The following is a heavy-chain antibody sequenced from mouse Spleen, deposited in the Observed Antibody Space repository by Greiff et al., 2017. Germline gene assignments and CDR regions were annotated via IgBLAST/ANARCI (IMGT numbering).Heavy chain of an antibody. J-gene: IGHJ3*01. CDR3: ANLSWFAY. D-gene: IGHD6-1*01. V-gene: IGHV1-72*01. Sequence: GRGLEWIGRIDPNSGGTKYNEKFKSKATLTVDKPSSTAYMQLSSLTSEDSAVYYCANLSWFAYWGQGTLVTVSA. CDR2: IDPNSGGT.